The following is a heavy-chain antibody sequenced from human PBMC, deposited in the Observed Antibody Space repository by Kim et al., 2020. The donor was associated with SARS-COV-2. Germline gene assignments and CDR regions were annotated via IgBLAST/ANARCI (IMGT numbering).Heavy chain of an antibody. CDR2: INSDGSST. Sequence: GGSLRRSCAASGFTFSNSWMHWVRQAPGKGLVWVSRINSDGSSTNYADSVKGRFTISRDNAKNTLYLQMNSLRDEDTAVYYCTKVYSSSLTGMDGWGQGT. CDR3: TKVYSSSLTGMDG. J-gene: IGHJ6*02. D-gene: IGHD6-13*01. CDR1: GFTFSNSW. V-gene: IGHV3-74*01.